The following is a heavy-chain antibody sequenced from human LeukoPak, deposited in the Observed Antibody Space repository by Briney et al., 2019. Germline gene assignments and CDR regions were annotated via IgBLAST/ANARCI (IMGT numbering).Heavy chain of an antibody. Sequence: SVKVSCKASGGTFSSYAISWVRQAPGQGLEWMGGIIPIFGTANYAQKFQGRVTITADESTSTAYMELSSLRCEDTAVYYCARGANYYGSGNNWFDPWGQGTLVTVSS. D-gene: IGHD3-10*01. CDR1: GGTFSSYA. J-gene: IGHJ5*02. CDR2: IIPIFGTA. V-gene: IGHV1-69*13. CDR3: ARGANYYGSGNNWFDP.